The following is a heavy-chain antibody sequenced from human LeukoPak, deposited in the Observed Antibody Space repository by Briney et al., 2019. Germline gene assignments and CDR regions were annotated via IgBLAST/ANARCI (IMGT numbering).Heavy chain of an antibody. V-gene: IGHV3-23*01. CDR1: GFTFSSYA. J-gene: IGHJ3*02. CDR2: ISGSGGST. CDR3: AKGIGLYYYDSSGYFAFDI. D-gene: IGHD3-22*01. Sequence: PGGSLRLSCAASGFTFSSYAMSWVRQAPGKGLEWVSAISGSGGSTYYADSVKGQFTISRDNSKNTLYLQMNSLRAEDTAVYYCAKGIGLYYYDSSGYFAFDIWGQGTMVTVSS.